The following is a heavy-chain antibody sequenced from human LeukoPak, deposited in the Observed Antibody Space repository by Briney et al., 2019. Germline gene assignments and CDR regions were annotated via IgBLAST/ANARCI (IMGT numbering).Heavy chain of an antibody. Sequence: PSETLSLTCAVYGGSFSGYYWSWIRQPPGKGLEWIGEINHSGSTNYNPSLKSRVTISVDTSKNQFSLKLSSVTAADTAVYYCARGINWASNRPRARDKEGRRFVPWGQGTLVTVSS. CDR3: ARGINWASNRPRARDKEGRRFVP. CDR1: GGSFSGYY. D-gene: IGHD1-14*01. J-gene: IGHJ5*02. CDR2: INHSGST. V-gene: IGHV4-34*01.